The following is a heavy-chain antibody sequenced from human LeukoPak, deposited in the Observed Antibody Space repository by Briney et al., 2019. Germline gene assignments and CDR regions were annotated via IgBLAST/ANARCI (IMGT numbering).Heavy chain of an antibody. CDR3: AKGTGYSSGWAFDY. J-gene: IGHJ4*02. V-gene: IGHV3-23*01. Sequence: SGGSLRLSCAASGFTFSSYAMSWVRQAPGKGLEWVSAISGSADNTYYADSVKGRFTISRDNSKNTLYLQMNSLRAEDTAVYYCAKGTGYSSGWAFDYWGQGTLVTVSS. CDR2: ISGSADNT. D-gene: IGHD6-19*01. CDR1: GFTFSSYA.